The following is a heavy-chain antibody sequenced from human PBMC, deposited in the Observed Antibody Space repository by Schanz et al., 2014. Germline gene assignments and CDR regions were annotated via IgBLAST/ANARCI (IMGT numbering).Heavy chain of an antibody. CDR3: AKVAPAATYLDS. CDR2: IWYDGSNE. Sequence: QVQLVESGGGVVQPGRSLRLSCAASGFTFRSYGMHWVRQAPGKGLEWVALIWYDGSNEYYADSVKGRFTISRDNPKKTLYLQMNSLRAEDTAVYYCAKVAPAATYLDSWGLGTLVTVSS. J-gene: IGHJ4*02. CDR1: GFTFRSYG. V-gene: IGHV3-33*06. D-gene: IGHD2-2*01.